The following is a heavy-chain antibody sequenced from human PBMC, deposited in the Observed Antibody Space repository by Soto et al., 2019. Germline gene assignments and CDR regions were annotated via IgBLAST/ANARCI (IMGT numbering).Heavy chain of an antibody. V-gene: IGHV3-74*01. D-gene: IGHD6-6*01. CDR3: ARVVYSSSSGLVDYYYYYMDV. CDR2: INSDGSST. J-gene: IGHJ6*03. Sequence: PGGSLRLSCAASGFTFSSYWMHWVRQAPGKGLVWVSRINSDGSSTSYADSVKGRFTISRDNAKNTLYLQTNSLRAEDTAVYYCARVVYSSSSGLVDYYYYYMDVWGKGTTVTVSS. CDR1: GFTFSSYW.